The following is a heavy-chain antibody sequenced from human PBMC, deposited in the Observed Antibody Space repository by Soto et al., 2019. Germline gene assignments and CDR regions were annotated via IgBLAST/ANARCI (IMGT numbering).Heavy chain of an antibody. CDR1: GGSISSYY. Sequence: SETLSLTCTVSGGSISSYYWSWIRQPPGKGLEWIGYIYYSGSTNYNPSLKSRVTISVDTSKSQFSLKLSSVTAADTAVYYCARGFGSYYGIWGQGTLVTVSS. J-gene: IGHJ4*02. D-gene: IGHD1-26*01. CDR2: IYYSGST. CDR3: ARGFGSYYGI. V-gene: IGHV4-59*01.